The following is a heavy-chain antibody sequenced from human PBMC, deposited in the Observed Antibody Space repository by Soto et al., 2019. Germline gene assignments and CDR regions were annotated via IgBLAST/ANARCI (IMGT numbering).Heavy chain of an antibody. CDR2: ISASVGST. J-gene: IGHJ4*02. Sequence: GSLRLSCAASVFTFSNYAMSWVRQAPGKGLEWVSAISASVGSTYYTDSVKGRFTISRDNSKNTLYLQMNSLRAEDTAVYYCAKGGQSYDYWGQGTLVTVSS. CDR1: VFTFSNYA. V-gene: IGHV3-23*01. CDR3: AKGGQSYDY. D-gene: IGHD3-10*01.